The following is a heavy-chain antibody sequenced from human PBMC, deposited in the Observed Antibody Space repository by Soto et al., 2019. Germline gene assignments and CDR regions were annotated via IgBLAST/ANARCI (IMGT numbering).Heavy chain of an antibody. D-gene: IGHD6-13*01. CDR2: IKNKANSYTT. CDR3: NRVRLGSSLSSDY. V-gene: IGHV3-72*01. J-gene: IGHJ4*02. Sequence: EVQLVESGGGLVQPEGSLRLSCAASGFTFSDHYMDWVRQAPGKVLEWVGRIKNKANSYTTEYAAPVKGRFIISRDDSKNSVFRQMNRLKTDDTAVYYCNRVRLGSSLSSDYWGPGILVTVSS. CDR1: GFTFSDHY.